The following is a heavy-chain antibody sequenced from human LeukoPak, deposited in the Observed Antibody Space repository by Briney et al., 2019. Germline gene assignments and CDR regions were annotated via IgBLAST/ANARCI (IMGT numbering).Heavy chain of an antibody. Sequence: GGSLRLSCTASGFTFSSYSMNWVRQAPGKGLEWVSSISSSSSYIYYADSVKGRFTISRDNAKSSLYLQMDSLRADDTAVYYCARDRLGILGTTYEFDYWGQGTLVTVSS. J-gene: IGHJ4*02. CDR1: GFTFSSYS. CDR3: ARDRLGILGTTYEFDY. CDR2: ISSSSSYI. V-gene: IGHV3-21*01. D-gene: IGHD1-7*01.